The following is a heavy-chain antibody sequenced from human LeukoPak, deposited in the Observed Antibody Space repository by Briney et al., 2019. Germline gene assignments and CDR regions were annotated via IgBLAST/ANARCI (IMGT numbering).Heavy chain of an antibody. CDR3: TMDTFGPRDH. CDR1: GFTVNAYW. CDR2: IAPDGSRT. V-gene: IGHV3-74*01. Sequence: GGSLRLSCVVSGFTVNAYWMHWVRQAPGGGLVWVSRIAPDGSRTDYADSVKGRFTISSDYAKNKVYLQLNSLRPEDTSLYHCTMDTFGPRDHWGQGALVTVSS. J-gene: IGHJ4*02. D-gene: IGHD5-18*01.